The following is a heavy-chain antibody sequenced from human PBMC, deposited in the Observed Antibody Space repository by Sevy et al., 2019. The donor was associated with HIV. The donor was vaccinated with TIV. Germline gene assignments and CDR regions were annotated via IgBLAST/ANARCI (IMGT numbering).Heavy chain of an antibody. CDR3: ARDKRYGMDV. CDR1: GFTFSIFW. J-gene: IGHJ6*02. CDR2: ISSDGRST. Sequence: GGSLRLSCTASGFTFSIFWMHWVRQAPGKGLGWVSHISSDGRSTTYADSVKGRFTISRDNAKNTLYLQMNSLRDEDTAVYFCARDKRYGMDVWGQGTTVTVSS. V-gene: IGHV3-74*01.